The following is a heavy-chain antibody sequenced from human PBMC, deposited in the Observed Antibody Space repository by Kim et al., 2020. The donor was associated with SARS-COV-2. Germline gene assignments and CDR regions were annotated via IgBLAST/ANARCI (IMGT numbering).Heavy chain of an antibody. D-gene: IGHD3-22*01. CDR2: IDPSRDYT. Sequence: ASVKVSCKASAYTFTTYFIHWVRQAPGQGLEWLGIIDPSRDYTTYAQTFRGRVTMTRDTSTSTVYMDLRGLRADDTAVYYCVGEFDRSKHFDSWGQGTLVTVSS. CDR3: VGEFDRSKHFDS. J-gene: IGHJ4*02. V-gene: IGHV1-46*01. CDR1: AYTFTTYF.